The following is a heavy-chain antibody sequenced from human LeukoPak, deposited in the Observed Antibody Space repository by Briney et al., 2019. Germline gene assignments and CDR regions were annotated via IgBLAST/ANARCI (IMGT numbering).Heavy chain of an antibody. V-gene: IGHV4-34*01. CDR1: GGSFSGYY. Sequence: PSETLSLTCAVYGGSFSGYYWSWIRQPPGKGLEWIGEINHSGSTNYNLSLKSRVTISVDTSKNQFSLKLSSVTAADTAVYYCARQTFGYYDSSGYYYLYYYGMDVWGQGTTVTVSS. J-gene: IGHJ6*02. CDR3: ARQTFGYYDSSGYYYLYYYGMDV. CDR2: INHSGST. D-gene: IGHD3-22*01.